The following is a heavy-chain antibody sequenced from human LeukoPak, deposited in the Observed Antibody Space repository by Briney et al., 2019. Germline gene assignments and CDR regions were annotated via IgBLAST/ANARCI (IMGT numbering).Heavy chain of an antibody. CDR1: GGSISSGGYY. CDR3: ARDPRRVAAAGSRGYGMDV. J-gene: IGHJ6*02. V-gene: IGHV4-31*03. Sequence: SETLSLTCTVSGGSISSGGYYWSWIRQHPGKGLEWIGYIYYSGSTYYNPSLRSRVTISVDTSKNQFSLKLSSVTAADTAVYYCARDPRRVAAAGSRGYGMDVWGQGTTVTVSS. D-gene: IGHD6-13*01. CDR2: IYYSGST.